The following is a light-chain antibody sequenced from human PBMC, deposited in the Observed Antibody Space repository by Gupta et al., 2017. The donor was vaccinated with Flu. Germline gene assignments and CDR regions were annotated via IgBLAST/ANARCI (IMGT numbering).Light chain of an antibody. J-gene: IGKJ1*01. CDR3: QQYNSWPLWT. V-gene: IGKV3-15*01. Sequence: ERATLSCRASQSVSSNLARYQQKPGQAPRLLIYGASTRATGIPAMFSGSGSGTEFTLTISSLQSEDFAVYYCQQYNSWPLWTFGQGTKVEIK. CDR1: QSVSSN. CDR2: GAS.